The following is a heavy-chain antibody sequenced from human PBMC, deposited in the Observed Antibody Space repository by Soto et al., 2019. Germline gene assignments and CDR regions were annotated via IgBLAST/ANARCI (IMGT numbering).Heavy chain of an antibody. D-gene: IGHD4-17*01. J-gene: IGHJ4*02. CDR1: GGSISSGDYY. CDR3: SRYCYGVFTAFDY. Sequence: PSETLSLTCTVSGGSISSGDYYWSWIRQPPGKGLEWIGYIYYSGSTYYNPSLKSRVTISVDTSKNQFSLKLSSVTAADTAVYYSSRYCYGVFTAFDYWGQGTLDPVSA. CDR2: IYYSGST. V-gene: IGHV4-30-4*01.